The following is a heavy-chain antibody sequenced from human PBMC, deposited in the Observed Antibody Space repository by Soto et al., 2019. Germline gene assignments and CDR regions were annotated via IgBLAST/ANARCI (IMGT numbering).Heavy chain of an antibody. V-gene: IGHV3-23*01. CDR2: ISRSGDAI. J-gene: IGHJ4*02. CDR1: GFTFSIFP. Sequence: EVQVLESGGGLVQPGGSLRLSCAASGFTFSIFPMTWVRQAPGRGLEWVSAISRSGDAIYYADSVRGRFTISRDNSKNTLFLLVYSLRAEYTVIYYCASHYDIPTGALAYFDFWGQGSLVTVSS. D-gene: IGHD3-9*01. CDR3: ASHYDIPTGALAYFDF.